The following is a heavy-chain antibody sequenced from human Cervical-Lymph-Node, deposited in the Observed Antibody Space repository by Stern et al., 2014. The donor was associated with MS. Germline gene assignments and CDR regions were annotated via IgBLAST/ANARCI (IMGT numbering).Heavy chain of an antibody. D-gene: IGHD5-24*01. V-gene: IGHV4-59*01. J-gene: IGHJ4*02. CDR3: ARERDDYNPLFDY. CDR2: IYYSGSA. CDR1: GGSIGTYY. Sequence: QLQLQESGPGLVKPSETLSLTCTVSGGSIGTYYWSWLRQPPGKGLEWIGYIYYSGSASYNPSLKSRVTISVDTSKNQFSLKLTSVTTADTAVYYCARERDDYNPLFDYWGQGTLVTVSS.